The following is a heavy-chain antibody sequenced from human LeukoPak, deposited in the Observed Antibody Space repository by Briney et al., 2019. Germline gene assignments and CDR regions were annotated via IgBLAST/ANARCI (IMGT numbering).Heavy chain of an antibody. CDR1: GYTFTSYY. CDR3: ARVRSSGWYGYYYYYMDV. CDR2: INPSGGST. D-gene: IGHD6-19*01. Sequence: ASVKVSCKASGYTFTSYYMHWVRQAPGQGLEWMGIINPSGGSTSYAQKFQGRVTMTRDMSTSTAYMELSSLRSEDTAVYYCARVRSSGWYGYYYYYMDVWGKGTTVTVSS. V-gene: IGHV1-46*01. J-gene: IGHJ6*03.